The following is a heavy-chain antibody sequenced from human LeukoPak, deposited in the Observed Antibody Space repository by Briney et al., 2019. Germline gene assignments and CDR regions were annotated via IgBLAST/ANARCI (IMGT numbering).Heavy chain of an antibody. J-gene: IGHJ4*02. CDR2: INPNSGGT. V-gene: IGHV1-2*02. D-gene: IGHD6-13*01. CDR1: GYTFTGYY. Sequence: ASVKVSCKASGYTFTGYYMHWVRQAPGQGLEWMGWINPNSGGTNYAQKFQGRVTMTRDTSISTAYMELSRLRSDDTAVYYCARLRGGLIAAAGNLDYWGQGTLVTVSS. CDR3: ARLRGGLIAAAGNLDY.